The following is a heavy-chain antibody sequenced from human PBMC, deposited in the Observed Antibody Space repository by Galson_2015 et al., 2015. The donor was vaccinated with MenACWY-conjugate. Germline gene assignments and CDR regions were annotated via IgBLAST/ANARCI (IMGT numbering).Heavy chain of an antibody. CDR2: IKQDGSEE. V-gene: IGHV3-7*03. CDR1: GFTFSFHW. CDR3: ARNLAGQSGGYRWFVS. D-gene: IGHD3-22*01. Sequence: SLRLSCATSGFTFSFHWMSWVRQSPGKGLEWVASIKQDGSEEYYLDSVKGRFIISRDNTKNSLYLQMNSLRGDDTAVYYCARNLAGQSGGYRWFVSWGQGTLVTVSS. J-gene: IGHJ5*01.